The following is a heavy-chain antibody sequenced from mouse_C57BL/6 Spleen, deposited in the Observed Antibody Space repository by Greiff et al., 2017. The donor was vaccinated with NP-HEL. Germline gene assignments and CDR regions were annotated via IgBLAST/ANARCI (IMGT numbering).Heavy chain of an antibody. CDR3: ARQIYDGYSAWFAY. CDR1: GFTFSDYY. D-gene: IGHD2-3*01. CDR2: ISNGGGST. V-gene: IGHV5-12*01. Sequence: EVQRVESGGGLVQPGGSLKLSCAASGFTFSDYYMYWVRQTPEKRLEWVAYISNGGGSTYYPDTVKGRFTISRDNAKNTLYLQMSRLKSEDTAMYYCARQIYDGYSAWFAYWGQGTLVTVSA. J-gene: IGHJ3*01.